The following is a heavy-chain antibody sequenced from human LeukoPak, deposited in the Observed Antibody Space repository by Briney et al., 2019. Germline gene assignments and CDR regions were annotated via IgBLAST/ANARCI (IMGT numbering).Heavy chain of an antibody. Sequence: ASVKVSCKASGGTFSSYTISWVRQAPGQGLEWMGRIIPILGIVNYAQKFQGRVTITADKSTSTAYMELSSLRSEDTAVYYCARGFKGSSSEYFQHWGQGTLVTVSS. D-gene: IGHD6-6*01. CDR2: IIPILGIV. V-gene: IGHV1-69*02. CDR3: ARGFKGSSSEYFQH. CDR1: GGTFSSYT. J-gene: IGHJ1*01.